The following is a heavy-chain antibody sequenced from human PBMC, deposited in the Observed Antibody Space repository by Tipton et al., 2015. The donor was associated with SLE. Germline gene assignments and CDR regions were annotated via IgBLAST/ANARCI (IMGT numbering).Heavy chain of an antibody. V-gene: IGHV4-4*08. D-gene: IGHD3-10*01. CDR2: THTGGST. Sequence: TLSLTCTVSGGSISSYYWGWIRLTSGERLEWIGYTHTGGSTNYNPSLQRRVSISVDTSKNQFSLKLTSVTAADTGVYYCASGGYYGPGSYYGGWFDPWGQGTLVTVSS. CDR3: ASGGYYGPGSYYGGWFDP. J-gene: IGHJ5*02. CDR1: GGSISSYY.